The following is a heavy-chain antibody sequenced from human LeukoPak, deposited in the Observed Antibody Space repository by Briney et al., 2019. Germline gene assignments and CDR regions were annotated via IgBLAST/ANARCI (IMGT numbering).Heavy chain of an antibody. J-gene: IGHJ4*02. V-gene: IGHV3-21*01. D-gene: IGHD2-15*01. CDR1: GFTFDTYA. Sequence: GGSLRPSCAASGFTFDTYAMTWVRQAPGKGLEWVSSISSGGTYIYYAESLRGRSTISRDNTKNFLYLQLSTLRVEDTAVYYCARDRPTGRSRGVVVQWGQGTLVTVSS. CDR2: ISSGGTYI. CDR3: ARDRPTGRSRGVVVQ.